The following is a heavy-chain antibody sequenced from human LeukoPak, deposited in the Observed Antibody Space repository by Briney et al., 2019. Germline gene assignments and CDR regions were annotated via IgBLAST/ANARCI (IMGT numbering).Heavy chain of an antibody. D-gene: IGHD4-23*01. CDR2: TRSKAYGGTT. Sequence: GGSLRLSCTASGFTFGDYAMSWVRQAPGRGLEWVGFTRSKAYGGTTEYAASVKGRFTISRDDSKSIAYLQMNSLKTEDTAVYYCTRTTTVVTWADIFDYWGQGTLVTVSS. CDR1: GFTFGDYA. J-gene: IGHJ4*02. CDR3: TRTTTVVTWADIFDY. V-gene: IGHV3-49*04.